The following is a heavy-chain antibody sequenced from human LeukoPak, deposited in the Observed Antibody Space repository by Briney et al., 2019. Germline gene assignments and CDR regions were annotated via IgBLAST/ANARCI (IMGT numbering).Heavy chain of an antibody. Sequence: SETLSLTCAVYGGSFSGYYWSWIRQPPGKGLEWIGEINHSGSTNYNPSLKSRVTISVDTSENQFSLKLSSVTAADTAVYYCAKRTWFGELSFDYWGQGTLVTVSS. CDR3: AKRTWFGELSFDY. J-gene: IGHJ4*02. D-gene: IGHD3-10*01. CDR2: INHSGST. CDR1: GGSFSGYY. V-gene: IGHV4-34*01.